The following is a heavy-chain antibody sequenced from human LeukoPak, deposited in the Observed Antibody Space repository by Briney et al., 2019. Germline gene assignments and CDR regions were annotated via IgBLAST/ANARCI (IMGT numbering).Heavy chain of an antibody. V-gene: IGHV3-15*01. J-gene: IGHJ4*02. CDR2: IKSKTDGGTT. Sequence: GGSLRLSCAASGFTFSNAWMSWVRQAPGKGLEWVGRIKSKTDGGTTDYAAPVKGRFTISRDDSKNTLYLQMNSLKTEDTAVYYCTTDRKWFGELSSSWGQGTLVTVSS. CDR1: GFTFSNAW. CDR3: TTDRKWFGELSSS. D-gene: IGHD3-10*01.